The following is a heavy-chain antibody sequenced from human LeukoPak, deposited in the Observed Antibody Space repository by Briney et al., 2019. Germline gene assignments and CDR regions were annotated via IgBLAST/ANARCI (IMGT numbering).Heavy chain of an antibody. CDR2: FDPEDGET. D-gene: IGHD1-26*01. J-gene: IGHJ6*02. CDR3: ATNGLVGATTAAMNYYYYGMDV. Sequence: GASVKVSCKVSGYTLTELSMHWVRQAPGKGLEWMGGFDPEDGETIYAQKFQGRVTMTEDTSTDTAYMELSSLRSEDTAVYYCATNGLVGATTAAMNYYYYGMDVWGQGTTVTVSS. V-gene: IGHV1-24*01. CDR1: GYTLTELS.